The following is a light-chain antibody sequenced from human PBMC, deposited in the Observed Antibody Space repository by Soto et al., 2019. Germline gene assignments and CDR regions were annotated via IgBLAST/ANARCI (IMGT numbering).Light chain of an antibody. CDR1: QSVSSY. Sequence: EIVLTQSPATLSLSPGERATLSCRASQSVSSYLAWYQQKPGQAPGLLIYDASNRATGIPARFSGSGPGTDFTLTISSLEPEDFAVYYCQQRSNWHPIGQGTKLEIK. J-gene: IGKJ2*01. CDR3: QQRSNWHP. V-gene: IGKV3D-11*02. CDR2: DAS.